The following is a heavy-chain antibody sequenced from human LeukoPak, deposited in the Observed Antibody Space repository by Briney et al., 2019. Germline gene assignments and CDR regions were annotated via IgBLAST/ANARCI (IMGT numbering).Heavy chain of an antibody. D-gene: IGHD3-10*01. V-gene: IGHV3-21*01. Sequence: GGSLRLSCAASGFTFSSYSMNWVRQAPGKGLEWVSSISSSSRYIFYADSVKGRFTISRDNAKNSLYLQMNSLRAEDTAVYYCARDAGYYYGSGSSSDYWGQGTLVTVSS. CDR1: GFTFSSYS. CDR3: ARDAGYYYGSGSSSDY. CDR2: ISSSSRYI. J-gene: IGHJ4*02.